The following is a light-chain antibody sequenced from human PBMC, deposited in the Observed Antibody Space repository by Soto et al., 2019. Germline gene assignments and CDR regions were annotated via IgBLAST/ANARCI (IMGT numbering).Light chain of an antibody. CDR1: QSVRSY. CDR2: DAS. Sequence: EIVLTQSPATLSLSPGERATLSCRASQSVRSYLAWYQQKPGQAPRLLIYDASNRATGIPARFSGSGSGTDFTLTISSLEPEEFAVYYCQHRSSWPLTFGGGTKVEIK. V-gene: IGKV3-11*01. CDR3: QHRSSWPLT. J-gene: IGKJ4*01.